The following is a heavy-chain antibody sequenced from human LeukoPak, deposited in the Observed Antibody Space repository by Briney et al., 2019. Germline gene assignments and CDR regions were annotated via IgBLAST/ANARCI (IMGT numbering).Heavy chain of an antibody. CDR2: INTGNGNT. CDR1: GYTFTSNA. J-gene: IGHJ6*02. V-gene: IGHV1-3*04. Sequence: ASVKVSCKASGYTFTSNAMHWVRQAPGQRPEWMGWINTGNGNTKYSQKFQGRVTMTRNTTISTAYMELSSLRSEDTAVYYCARGPGRYCSGGSCNSLGYYGMDVWGQGTTVTVSS. D-gene: IGHD2-15*01. CDR3: ARGPGRYCSGGSCNSLGYYGMDV.